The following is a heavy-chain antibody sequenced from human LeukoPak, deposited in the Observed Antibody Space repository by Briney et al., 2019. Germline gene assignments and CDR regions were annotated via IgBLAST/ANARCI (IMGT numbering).Heavy chain of an antibody. D-gene: IGHD2-15*01. J-gene: IGHJ3*02. V-gene: IGHV3-48*04. Sequence: GGSLRLSCEASGFTFSSYNMNWVRQAPGKGLEWLSYIDGSSGTIYYADSVKGRFTISRDNARNSLFLQMISLRAEDTAVYYCAREYCNGDNCGHDAFDMWGQGTMVTVSS. CDR3: AREYCNGDNCGHDAFDM. CDR2: IDGSSGTI. CDR1: GFTFSSYN.